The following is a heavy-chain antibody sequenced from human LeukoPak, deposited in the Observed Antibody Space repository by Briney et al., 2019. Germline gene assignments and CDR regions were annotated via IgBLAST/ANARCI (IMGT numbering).Heavy chain of an antibody. CDR1: GFSFSSYG. D-gene: IGHD5-18*01. CDR2: IRYDGSNE. CDR3: AKLLTGGYSYGQNDC. J-gene: IGHJ4*02. Sequence: PGGSLRLSCAASGFSFSSYGMHWVRQASGKGLEWVAFIRYDGSNEYYADSVKGRFTISRDNSKNTLYLQMNSLRAEDTAVYYCAKLLTGGYSYGQNDCWGQGTLVTVSS. V-gene: IGHV3-30*02.